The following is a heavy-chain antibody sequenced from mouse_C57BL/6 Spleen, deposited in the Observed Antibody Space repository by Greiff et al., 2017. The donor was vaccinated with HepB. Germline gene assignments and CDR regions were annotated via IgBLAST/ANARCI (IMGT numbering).Heavy chain of an antibody. CDR3: ARFYYSNYVGAMDY. CDR1: GFTFTDYY. CDR2: IRNKANGYTR. D-gene: IGHD2-5*01. J-gene: IGHJ4*01. V-gene: IGHV7-3*01. Sequence: EVKLVESGGGLVQPGGSLSLSCAASGFTFTDYYMSWVRQPPGKALEWLGFIRNKANGYTREYSASVKGRFTISRDNSQSILYLQMNALRAEDSATYYCARFYYSNYVGAMDYWGQGTSVTVSS.